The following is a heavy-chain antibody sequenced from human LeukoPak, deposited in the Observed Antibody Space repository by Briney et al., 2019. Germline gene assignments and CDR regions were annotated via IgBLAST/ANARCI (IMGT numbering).Heavy chain of an antibody. V-gene: IGHV4-59*01. CDR3: ARVEEWLRLDY. D-gene: IGHD5-12*01. J-gene: IGHJ4*02. CDR2: IYYSGST. CDR1: GGSISSYY. Sequence: SETLSLTCTVSGGSISSYYWSWIRQPPGKGLEWIGYIYYSGSTNYNPFLKSRVTISVDTSKNQFSLKLSSVTAADTAVYYCARVEEWLRLDYWGQGTLVTVSS.